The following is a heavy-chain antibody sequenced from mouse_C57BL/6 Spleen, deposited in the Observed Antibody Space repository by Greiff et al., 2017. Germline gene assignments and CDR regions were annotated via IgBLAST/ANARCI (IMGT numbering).Heavy chain of an antibody. V-gene: IGHV10-1*01. J-gene: IGHJ4*01. CDR3: VRHSNYYAMDY. CDR2: IRSKSNNYAT. D-gene: IGHD1-1*01. CDR1: GFSFNTYA. Sequence: EVKVVESGGGLVQPTGSLKLSCAVSGFSFNTYAMNWVRQAPGKGLEWVARIRSKSNNYATYYADSVKDRFTISRDDSESMLYLQMNNLKTEDTAMYYCVRHSNYYAMDYWGQGTSVTVSS.